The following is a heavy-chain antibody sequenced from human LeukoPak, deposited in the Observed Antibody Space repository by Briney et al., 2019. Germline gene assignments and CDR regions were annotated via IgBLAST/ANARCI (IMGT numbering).Heavy chain of an antibody. V-gene: IGHV3-53*04. J-gene: IGHJ3*02. CDR2: IYSGGST. CDR3: ARDFGRDAFDI. D-gene: IGHD2-15*01. CDR1: GFTVSSNY. Sequence: GGSLRLSCAASGFTVSSNYMSWVRQAPGKGLEWVSAIYSGGSTYYADSVKGRFTISRHNSKNTLYLQMNSLRAEDTAVYYCARDFGRDAFDIWGQGTMVTVSS.